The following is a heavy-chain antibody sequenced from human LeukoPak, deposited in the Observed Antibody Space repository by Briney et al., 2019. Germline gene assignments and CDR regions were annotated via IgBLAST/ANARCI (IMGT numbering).Heavy chain of an antibody. J-gene: IGHJ4*02. CDR2: INPNSGGT. Sequence: ASVTVSCKASGYTFTGYYMHWVRQAPGQGLEWMGWINPNSGGTNYAQKFQGRVTMTRDTSISTAYMELSRLRSDDTAVYYCARDYYGDYGFDYWGQGTLVTVSS. CDR1: GYTFTGYY. V-gene: IGHV1-2*02. D-gene: IGHD4-17*01. CDR3: ARDYYGDYGFDY.